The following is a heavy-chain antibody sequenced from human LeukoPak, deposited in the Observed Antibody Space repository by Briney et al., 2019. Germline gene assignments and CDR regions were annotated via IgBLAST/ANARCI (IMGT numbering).Heavy chain of an antibody. CDR2: IYYSGST. V-gene: IGHV4-39*01. CDR1: GGSFSGYY. J-gene: IGHJ4*02. D-gene: IGHD3-10*01. Sequence: SETLSLTCAVYGGSFSGYYWGWIRQPPGKGLEWIGRIYYSGSTYYNPSLKSRVTISVDTSKDQFSLKLSSVTAADTAVYYCARQHSDHYYVSGSHHFDYWGQGTLVTVSS. CDR3: ARQHSDHYYVSGSHHFDY.